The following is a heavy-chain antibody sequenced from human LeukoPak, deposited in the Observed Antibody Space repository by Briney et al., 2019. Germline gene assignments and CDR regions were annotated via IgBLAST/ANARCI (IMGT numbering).Heavy chain of an antibody. D-gene: IGHD5-12*01. CDR1: GFTFGDYG. V-gene: IGHV3-49*04. CDR2: IRKKAHDWTP. CDR3: TGGGGYDISLDS. J-gene: IGHJ4*02. Sequence: PGGSLRLSCTTSGFTFGDYGFNWVRQAPGKGLEWVGFIRKKAHDWTPQYAASVQGRFTISRDDSKGIAYLEMNSLKTEDTAVYYCTGGGGYDISLDSGGQGPPVPVSS.